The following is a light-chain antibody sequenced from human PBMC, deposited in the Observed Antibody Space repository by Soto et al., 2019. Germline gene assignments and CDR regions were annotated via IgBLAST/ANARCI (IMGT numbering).Light chain of an antibody. J-gene: IGKJ4*01. CDR1: QRVRND. CDR2: SAS. V-gene: IGKV3-11*01. Sequence: PGERATLSCRASQRVRNDLVWYHQKPGQAPRVLIYSASNRATGIPARFSGSGSGTDFTLTISSLEPEDFAVYYCQQRTNWPPTFGGGTKVEMK. CDR3: QQRTNWPPT.